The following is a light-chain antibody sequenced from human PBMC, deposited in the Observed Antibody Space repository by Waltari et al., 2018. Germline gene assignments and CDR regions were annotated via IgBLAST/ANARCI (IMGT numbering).Light chain of an antibody. Sequence: QSALTQPPPASGSPGPSVPISCTGTRSYVGGYHHVPWYQQHPGKAPQLILYEVSKRPSGVPDRFSGSKSGNTASLSVSGLQAADEADYYCSSYAGSNNLGVFGGGTRLTVL. CDR3: SSYAGSNNLGV. J-gene: IGLJ2*01. CDR2: EVS. V-gene: IGLV2-8*01. CDR1: RSYVGGYHH.